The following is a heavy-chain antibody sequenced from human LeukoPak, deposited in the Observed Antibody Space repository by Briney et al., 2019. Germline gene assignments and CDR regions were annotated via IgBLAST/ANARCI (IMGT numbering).Heavy chain of an antibody. Sequence: GGSLRLSCAASGFTFSSYWMSWVRQAPGKGLEWVANIKQDGSEKYYVDSVKGRFTISRDNAKNSLYLQMNSLRAEDTAVYYCARPKASYSSSWYAAEYFQHWGQGTLATVSS. V-gene: IGHV3-7*01. CDR1: GFTFSSYW. D-gene: IGHD6-13*01. CDR2: IKQDGSEK. CDR3: ARPKASYSSSWYAAEYFQH. J-gene: IGHJ1*01.